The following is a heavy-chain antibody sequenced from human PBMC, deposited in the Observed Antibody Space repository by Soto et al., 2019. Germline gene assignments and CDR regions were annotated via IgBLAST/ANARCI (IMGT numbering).Heavy chain of an antibody. D-gene: IGHD3-10*01. Sequence: PGGSLRLSCAASGFSFSSSWMNWIRQAPGKGLEWLANLNQGGNEMNYAASVKGRFTISRDNAKSSVNLQMNSLRAEDTAVYYCATVGTDYGSGSPYYSDYWGQGTLVTVSS. V-gene: IGHV3-7*01. CDR2: LNQGGNEM. J-gene: IGHJ4*02. CDR1: GFSFSSSW. CDR3: ATVGTDYGSGSPYYSDY.